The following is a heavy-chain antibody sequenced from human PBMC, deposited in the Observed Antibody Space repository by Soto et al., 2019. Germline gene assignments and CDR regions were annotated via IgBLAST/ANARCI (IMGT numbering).Heavy chain of an antibody. CDR1: GYAFTTYG. D-gene: IGHD1-1*01. CDR3: AGGRYGDY. V-gene: IGHV1-18*01. J-gene: IGHJ4*02. Sequence: QVHLVQSGAEVKKPGASVKVSCKGSGYAFTTYGITWVRQAPGQGLEWMGWISAHNGNTNYAQKLQGRVTVTRDTSTSTAYMELRCLGSDDTAVYYCAGGRYGDYWGQGALVTVSS. CDR2: ISAHNGNT.